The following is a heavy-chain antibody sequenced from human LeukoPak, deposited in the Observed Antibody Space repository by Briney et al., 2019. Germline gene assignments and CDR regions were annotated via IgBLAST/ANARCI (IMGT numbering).Heavy chain of an antibody. CDR3: ARDGALDV. D-gene: IGHD3-10*01. CDR2: INPDSGDT. Sequence: AASVKVSCKASGYTFTGYYMHWVRQAPGQGLEWMGWINPDSGDTNCAQKFQGRVTLTRDTSISSAYMELSGLIPDDTAVYYRARDGALDVWGQGTTVTVS. V-gene: IGHV1-2*02. J-gene: IGHJ6*02. CDR1: GYTFTGYY.